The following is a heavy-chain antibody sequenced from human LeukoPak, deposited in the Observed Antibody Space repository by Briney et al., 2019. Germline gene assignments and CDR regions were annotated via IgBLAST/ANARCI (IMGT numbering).Heavy chain of an antibody. CDR3: ARLGGGIYYDSSGYYYNRGVYFDY. V-gene: IGHV4-59*01. CDR1: GGSISSYY. Sequence: SETLSLTCTVSGGSISSYYWSWIRQPPGKGLEWIGYIYYRGSTNYNPSLKSRVTISVDTSKNQFSLKLSSVTAADTAVYYCARLGGGIYYDSSGYYYNRGVYFDYWGQGTLVTVSS. D-gene: IGHD3-22*01. J-gene: IGHJ4*02. CDR2: IYYRGST.